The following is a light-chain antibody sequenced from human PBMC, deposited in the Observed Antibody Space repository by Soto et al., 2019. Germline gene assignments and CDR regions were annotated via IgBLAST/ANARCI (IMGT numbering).Light chain of an antibody. CDR1: QSVSSSY. V-gene: IGKV3-20*01. CDR2: ATS. J-gene: IGKJ3*01. CDR3: QHYGNSRFT. Sequence: EIVLTQSPGTLFLSPGDRATLSCRASQSVSSSYLAWYQQKPGQAPRRLIYATSSRATGIPDRFSGSGSGTDFTRTISRLEPEDFAVYYCQHYGNSRFTFGPGTKVDVK.